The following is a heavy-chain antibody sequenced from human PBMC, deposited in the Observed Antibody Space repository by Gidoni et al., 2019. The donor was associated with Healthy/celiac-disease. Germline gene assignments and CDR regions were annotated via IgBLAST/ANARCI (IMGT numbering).Heavy chain of an antibody. J-gene: IGHJ6*03. Sequence: EVQLVESGGGLVQPGGSLRLSCAASGFTFSSSDMHWVRQATVKGLEWVSAIGTAGDPYYPGSVKGRFTISRENAKNSLYLQMNSLRAGDTAVYYCARATPPVAGRGYYMDVWGKGTTVTVSS. CDR2: IGTAGDP. V-gene: IGHV3-13*05. CDR3: ARATPPVAGRGYYMDV. CDR1: GFTFSSSD. D-gene: IGHD6-19*01.